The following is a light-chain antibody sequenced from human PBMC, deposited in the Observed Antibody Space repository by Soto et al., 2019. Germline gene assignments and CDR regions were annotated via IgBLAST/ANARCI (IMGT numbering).Light chain of an antibody. V-gene: IGLV2-8*01. CDR3: ATWDDSLPAV. CDR1: SSDIGTFSS. J-gene: IGLJ2*01. Sequence: QSALTQPPSASGSPGQSVTISCTGTSSDIGTFSSISWYQQYPGKAPKLMIFGVSQRPSGVPDRFSGSKSGTSASLAISGLQSEDEADYYCATWDDSLPAVFGGGTKLTVL. CDR2: GVS.